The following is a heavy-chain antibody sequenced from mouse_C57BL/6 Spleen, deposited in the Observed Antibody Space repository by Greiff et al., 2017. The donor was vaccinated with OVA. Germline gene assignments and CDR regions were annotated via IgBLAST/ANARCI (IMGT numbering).Heavy chain of an antibody. J-gene: IGHJ2*01. D-gene: IGHD1-1*01. Sequence: QVQLQQPGAELVMPGASVKLSCKASGYTFTSYWMHWVKQRPGQGLEWIGEIDPSDSYTNYNQKFKGKSTLTVDKSSSTAYMQLSSLTSEDSAVYYCARWSTTVVVENYLDYWGQGTTLTVSS. CDR1: GYTFTSYW. CDR2: IDPSDSYT. V-gene: IGHV1-69*01. CDR3: ARWSTTVVVENYLDY.